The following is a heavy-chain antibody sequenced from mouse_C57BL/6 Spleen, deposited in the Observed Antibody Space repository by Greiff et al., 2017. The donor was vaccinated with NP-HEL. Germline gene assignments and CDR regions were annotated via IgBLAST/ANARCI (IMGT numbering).Heavy chain of an antibody. V-gene: IGHV1-74*01. CDR1: GYTFTSYW. CDR3: GIEDISSYHWYFDV. J-gene: IGHJ1*03. Sequence: QVQLQQPGAELVKPGASVKVSCKASGYTFTSYWMHWVKQRPGQGLEWIGRIHPSDSDTNYNQKLKGKATLTVDQPSSTASMQLSSLTSEDSAVYYGGIEDISSYHWYFDVWGTGTTVTVSS. CDR2: IHPSDSDT. D-gene: IGHD1-1*01.